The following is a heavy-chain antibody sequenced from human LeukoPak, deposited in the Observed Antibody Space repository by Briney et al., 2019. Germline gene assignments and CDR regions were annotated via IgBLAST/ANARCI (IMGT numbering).Heavy chain of an antibody. Sequence: SETLSLTCTVSGGSISSHCWSWIRQPPGKGLEWIGYTYYSGSTNYNPSLKSRVPISVDTSKNQFSLKLSSVTAADTAVYYCARDGAHYYDSSGYYYRAWYFDLWGRGTLVTVSS. J-gene: IGHJ2*01. CDR3: ARDGAHYYDSSGYYYRAWYFDL. CDR1: GGSISSHC. CDR2: TYYSGST. V-gene: IGHV4-59*11. D-gene: IGHD3-22*01.